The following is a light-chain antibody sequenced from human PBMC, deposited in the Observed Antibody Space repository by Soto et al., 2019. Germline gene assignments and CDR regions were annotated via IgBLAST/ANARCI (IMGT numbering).Light chain of an antibody. CDR3: QKYNGTPRT. CDR1: QDISGH. Sequence: DIQVTQSPSSLSASVGDRVTITCRASQDISGHLAWYQQKPGKVPKLLIYEASTLQSRVPSRFSASGSGTDFTLTISSLQREDVATYYCQKYNGTPRTFGQGTKVELK. J-gene: IGKJ1*01. CDR2: EAS. V-gene: IGKV1-27*01.